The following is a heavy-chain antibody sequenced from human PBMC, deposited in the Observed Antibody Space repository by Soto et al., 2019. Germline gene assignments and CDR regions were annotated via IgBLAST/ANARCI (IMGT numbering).Heavy chain of an antibody. D-gene: IGHD6-13*01. V-gene: IGHV1-8*02. CDR1: GYTFINFD. J-gene: IGHJ5*02. Sequence: ASVKVSCKASGYTFINFDISWVRQAAGQGLEWLGWMNPGSGKTGYASKFQGRVAMTRDASTGTSHLELSSLTSDDTAVYYCARMASAGTLKWFDPWGQGTLVTVS. CDR2: MNPGSGKT. CDR3: ARMASAGTLKWFDP.